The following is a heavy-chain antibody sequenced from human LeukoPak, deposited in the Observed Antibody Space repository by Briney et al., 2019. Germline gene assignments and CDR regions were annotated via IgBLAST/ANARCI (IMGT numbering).Heavy chain of an antibody. CDR1: GFTFSSFG. D-gene: IGHD3-10*01. J-gene: IGHJ4*02. CDR3: AKRGEVVSKYFDP. Sequence: PGGSLRLSCAASGFTFSSFGMSWVRQAPGRGLEWVSVISAGGGGTYYADSVKGRFTISRDNSKNMLYLQMNSLRAEDTAVYYCAKRGEVVSKYFDPWGQGTLVTVSS. V-gene: IGHV3-23*01. CDR2: ISAGGGGT.